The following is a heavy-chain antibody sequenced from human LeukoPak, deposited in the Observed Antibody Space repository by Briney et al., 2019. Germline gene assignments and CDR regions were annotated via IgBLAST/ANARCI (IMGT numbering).Heavy chain of an antibody. V-gene: IGHV3-23*01. Sequence: PGGSLRLSCAASGFTFSNYAMNWVRQAPGKGLEWVAVISGNGGRTYYADSVKGRFTVSRDNSKNTVYLQMNSLRADDTAVYYCAKNTESFGDPSTGYWGQGTLVTVSS. CDR1: GFTFSNYA. CDR2: ISGNGGRT. J-gene: IGHJ4*02. CDR3: AKNTESFGDPSTGY. D-gene: IGHD4-17*01.